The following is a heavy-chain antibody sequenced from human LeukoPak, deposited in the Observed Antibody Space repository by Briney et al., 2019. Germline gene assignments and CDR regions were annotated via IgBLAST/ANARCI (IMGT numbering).Heavy chain of an antibody. D-gene: IGHD1-1*01. CDR3: ASEGTTGTTWGPDY. CDR1: GFTFSSYG. CDR2: ISGSDGRT. J-gene: IGHJ4*02. Sequence: PGGSLRLSCAASGFTFSSYGMSWVRQAPGKGLEWVSVISGSDGRTYYADSVKGRFTISRDNSKNTLYLQMNSLRAEDTAVYYCASEGTTGTTWGPDYWGQGALVTVSS. V-gene: IGHV3-23*01.